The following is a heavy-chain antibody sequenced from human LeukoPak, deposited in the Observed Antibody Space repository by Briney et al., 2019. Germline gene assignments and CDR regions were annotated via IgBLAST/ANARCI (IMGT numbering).Heavy chain of an antibody. CDR3: ARVRGRRYGYFDWTNLAGDY. CDR1: GYTFTSYA. V-gene: IGHV7-4-1*02. Sequence: AASVKVSCKASGYTFTSYAMNWVRQAPGQGLEWMGWINTNTGNPTYAQGFTGRFVFSLDTSVSTAYLQISSLKAEDTAVYYCARVRGRRYGYFDWTNLAGDYWGQGTLVTVSS. CDR2: INTNTGNP. J-gene: IGHJ4*02. D-gene: IGHD3-9*01.